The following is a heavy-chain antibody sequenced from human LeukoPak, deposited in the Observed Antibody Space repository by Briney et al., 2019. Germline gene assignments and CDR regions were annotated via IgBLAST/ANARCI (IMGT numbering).Heavy chain of an antibody. V-gene: IGHV3-30*02. Sequence: PGGSLRLSCAASGFTFSSYGMHWVRQAPGKGLEWVAFIRYDGSNKYYADSVKGRFTISRDNSKNTLYLQKNSLRAEDTAVYYCARGEYSYGYGWGQGTLVTVSS. CDR3: ARGEYSYGYG. J-gene: IGHJ4*02. D-gene: IGHD5-18*01. CDR2: IRYDGSNK. CDR1: GFTFSSYG.